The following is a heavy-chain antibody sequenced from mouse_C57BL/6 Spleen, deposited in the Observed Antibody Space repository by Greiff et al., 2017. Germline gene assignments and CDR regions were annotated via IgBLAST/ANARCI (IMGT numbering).Heavy chain of an antibody. CDR1: GYTFTSYW. Sequence: VQLKQSGAELVKPGASVKLSCKASGYTFTSYWMQWVKQRPGQGLEWIGEIDPSDSYTNYNQKFKGKATLTVDTSSSTAYMQLSSLTSDDSAVDYCERWGDFDYWGQGTTLTVSS. CDR3: ERWGDFDY. J-gene: IGHJ2*01. V-gene: IGHV1-50*01. CDR2: IDPSDSYT.